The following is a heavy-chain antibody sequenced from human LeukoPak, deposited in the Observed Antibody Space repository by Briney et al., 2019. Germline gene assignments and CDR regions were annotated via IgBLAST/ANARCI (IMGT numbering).Heavy chain of an antibody. D-gene: IGHD2/OR15-2a*01. V-gene: IGHV3-48*02. CDR3: ARGPSNRLCDY. CDR2: ISSGSNSI. Sequence: PGGSLRLSCAASGFTFTSYSMDWVRQAPGKGLEWVSHISSGSNSINYADSVKGRFTISRDNAKNSLLLQMHSLRDEDTAVYYCARGPSNRLCDYWGQGPLVTVSS. CDR1: GFTFTSYS. J-gene: IGHJ4*02.